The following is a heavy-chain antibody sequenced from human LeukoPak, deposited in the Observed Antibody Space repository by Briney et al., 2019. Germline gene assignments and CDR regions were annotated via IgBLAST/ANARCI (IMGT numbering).Heavy chain of an antibody. D-gene: IGHD4-17*01. J-gene: IGHJ4*02. CDR1: GXSFTGYW. CDR2: IYPGDSDT. V-gene: IGHV5-51*01. Sequence: GESLKISCKGSGXSFTGYWIGWVRQMPGKGLEWMGIIYPGDSDTRYSPSFQGQVTISADKSISTAYLQWSSLKASDTAMYYCARHGRYGDYTIDYWGQGTLVTVSS. CDR3: ARHGRYGDYTIDY.